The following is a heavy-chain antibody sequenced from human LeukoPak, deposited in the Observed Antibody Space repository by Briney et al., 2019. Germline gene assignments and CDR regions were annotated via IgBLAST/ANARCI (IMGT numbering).Heavy chain of an antibody. J-gene: IGHJ4*02. D-gene: IGHD3-22*01. Sequence: GGSLRLSCAASGFTFSSYAMHWVRQAPGKGLEWVAVISYDGSNKYYADSVKGRFTISRDNSKNTLYLQMNSLRAEDTAVYYCARDPSSYYYDSSPTGPFDYWGQGTLVTVSS. CDR2: ISYDGSNK. V-gene: IGHV3-30-3*01. CDR3: ARDPSSYYYDSSPTGPFDY. CDR1: GFTFSSYA.